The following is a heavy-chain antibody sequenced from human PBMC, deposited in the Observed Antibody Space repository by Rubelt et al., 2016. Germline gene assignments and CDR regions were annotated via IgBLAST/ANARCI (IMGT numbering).Heavy chain of an antibody. J-gene: IGHJ5*02. V-gene: IGHV1-69*01. CDR1: GGTFSSYA. Sequence: QVQLVQSGAEVKKPGSSVKVSCKASGGTFSSYAISWVRQAPGQGLEWMGGIIPIFGTANYAQKFQGRVTITADESTSTAYMELSSLGSEGTAVYYCATGGDFGVVIPNWFDPWGQGTLVTVSS. D-gene: IGHD3-3*01. CDR2: IIPIFGTA. CDR3: ATGGDFGVVIPNWFDP.